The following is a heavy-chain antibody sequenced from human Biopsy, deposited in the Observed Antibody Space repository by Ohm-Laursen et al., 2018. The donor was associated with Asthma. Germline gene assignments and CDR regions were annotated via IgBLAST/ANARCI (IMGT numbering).Heavy chain of an antibody. CDR3: ARKAGSCISRTCYSLDF. V-gene: IGHV1-69*01. J-gene: IGHJ4*02. D-gene: IGHD2-2*01. Sequence: SVKVSCKSLGGTFNTYVIGWVRQAPGQGLEWMGGINSVFGTTTYPQKFQDSVTITADDSTSTVYMELSSLRSEDTAVYYCARKAGSCISRTCYSLDFWGQGTLVTVSS. CDR1: GGTFNTYV. CDR2: INSVFGTT.